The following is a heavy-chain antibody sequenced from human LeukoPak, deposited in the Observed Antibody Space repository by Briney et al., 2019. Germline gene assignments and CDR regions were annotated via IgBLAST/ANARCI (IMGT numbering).Heavy chain of an antibody. D-gene: IGHD6-6*01. CDR3: ARDPVEYSSSYNAFDI. Sequence: PSETLSLTCTVSGGSISSYYWSWIRQPPGKGLEWIGYIYYSGSTNYNPSLKSRVTILVDTSKNQFSLKLSSVTAADTAVYYCARDPVEYSSSYNAFDIWGQGTMVTVSS. CDR1: GGSISSYY. CDR2: IYYSGST. V-gene: IGHV4-59*01. J-gene: IGHJ3*02.